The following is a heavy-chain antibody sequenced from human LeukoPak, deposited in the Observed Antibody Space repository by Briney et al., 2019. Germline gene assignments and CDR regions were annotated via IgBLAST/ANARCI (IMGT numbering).Heavy chain of an antibody. CDR1: GGTFSSYT. CDR2: IIPILGIA. CDR3: AREEARPNGDY. D-gene: IGHD6-6*01. J-gene: IGHJ4*02. V-gene: IGHV1-69*04. Sequence: SVKVSCKASGGTFSSYTISWVRQAPGQGLEWMGRIIPILGIANYAQKFQGRVTITADKSTSTAYMELSSLRSEDTAVYYFAREEARPNGDYWGQGTLVTVSS.